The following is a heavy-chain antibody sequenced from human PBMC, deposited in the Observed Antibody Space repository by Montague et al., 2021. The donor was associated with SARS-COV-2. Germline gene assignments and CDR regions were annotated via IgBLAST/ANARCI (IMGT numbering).Heavy chain of an antibody. J-gene: IGHJ4*02. V-gene: IGHV3-30-3*01. D-gene: IGHD2-2*03. CDR1: GFDFRSYP. Sequence: SLRLSCAATGFDFRSYPMHWVRQAPGKGLEWVAVISYDGSNQYYVDSVKGRFTISRDNSKNTVFLQMNSLRADDTAVYYCLGDLDIVVVAATMGFEHWGRGTLVTVSA. CDR3: LGDLDIVVVAATMGFEH. CDR2: ISYDGSNQ.